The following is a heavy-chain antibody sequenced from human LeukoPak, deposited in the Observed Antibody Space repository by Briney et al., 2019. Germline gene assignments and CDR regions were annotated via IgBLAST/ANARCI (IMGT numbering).Heavy chain of an antibody. D-gene: IGHD6-13*01. CDR3: AKDHGGIAI. CDR1: GFTFSSYG. Sequence: PGRSLRLSCAASGFTFSSYGMHWVRQAPGKGLEWVAVISYDGSNKYYADSVKGRFTISRDNSKNTLYLQMSSLRAEDTAVYYCAKDHGGIAIWGQGTMVTVSS. CDR2: ISYDGSNK. J-gene: IGHJ3*02. V-gene: IGHV3-30*18.